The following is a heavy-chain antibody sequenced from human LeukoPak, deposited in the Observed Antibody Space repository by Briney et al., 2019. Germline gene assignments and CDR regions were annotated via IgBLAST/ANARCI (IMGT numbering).Heavy chain of an antibody. CDR3: ARLSRSSRVFFFDY. V-gene: IGHV4-59*01. CDR2: IYHSGST. CDR1: GGSITSYD. D-gene: IGHD6-13*01. Sequence: SETLSLTCSVSGGSITSYDWSWIRQPPGKEVEWIGYIYHSGSTNYNPSLKSRVTISIDTSRNQFSLNLTSVTATDTAVYYCARLSRSSRVFFFDYWGQGNLVTVSS. J-gene: IGHJ4*02.